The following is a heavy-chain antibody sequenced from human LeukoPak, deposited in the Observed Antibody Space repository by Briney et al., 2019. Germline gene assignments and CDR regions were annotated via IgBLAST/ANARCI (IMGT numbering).Heavy chain of an antibody. CDR3: AREYSSGWYSAYYYYMDV. J-gene: IGHJ6*03. CDR2: IQYSGST. D-gene: IGHD6-19*01. Sequence: SETLSLTCTVSGGSISSYYWSWIRQPPGKGLEWIGYIQYSGSTNYNPSLKSRVTISVDTSKNQFSLKLSSVTAADTAVYYCAREYSSGWYSAYYYYMDVWGKGTTVTISS. V-gene: IGHV4-59*12. CDR1: GGSISSYY.